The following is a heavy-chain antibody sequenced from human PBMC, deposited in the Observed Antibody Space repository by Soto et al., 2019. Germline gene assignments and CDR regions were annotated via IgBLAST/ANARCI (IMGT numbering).Heavy chain of an antibody. CDR2: IYYSGST. CDR3: ARKPGYYSYYMDV. J-gene: IGHJ6*03. V-gene: IGHV4-39*01. Sequence: SETLSLTCTVSGGSISSSSYYWGWIRQPSGKGLEWIGSIYYSGSTYYNPSLKSRVTISVDTSKNQFSLKLSSVTAADTAIYYCARKPGYYSYYMDVWGKGTTVTVSS. CDR1: GGSISSSSYY.